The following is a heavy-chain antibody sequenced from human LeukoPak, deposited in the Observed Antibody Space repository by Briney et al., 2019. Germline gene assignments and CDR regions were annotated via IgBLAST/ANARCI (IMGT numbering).Heavy chain of an antibody. D-gene: IGHD1-26*01. J-gene: IGHJ3*02. Sequence: GGSLRLSCAASEFTFSSYWMHWVRQAPGKGLVWVSRINSDGSSTSYVDSVKGRFTISRDNAKNTLYLQMNSLRAEDTAVYYCARGGSYSLDAFDIWGQGAMVTVSS. CDR3: ARGGSYSLDAFDI. CDR2: INSDGSST. V-gene: IGHV3-74*01. CDR1: EFTFSSYW.